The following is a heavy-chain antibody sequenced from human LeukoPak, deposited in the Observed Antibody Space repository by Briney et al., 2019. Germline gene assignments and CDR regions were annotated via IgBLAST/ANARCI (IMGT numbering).Heavy chain of an antibody. J-gene: IGHJ4*02. D-gene: IGHD6-13*01. CDR2: IRYDGSNK. V-gene: IGHV3-30*02. CDR3: AKDQGVPIAEAGTSNDY. Sequence: GGSLRLSCAASGFTFSSYGMHWVRQAPGKGLEWVAFIRYDGSNKYYADSVKGRFTISRDNSKNTLYLQMNSLRAEDTAVYYCAKDQGVPIAEAGTSNDYWGQGTLVTVSS. CDR1: GFTFSSYG.